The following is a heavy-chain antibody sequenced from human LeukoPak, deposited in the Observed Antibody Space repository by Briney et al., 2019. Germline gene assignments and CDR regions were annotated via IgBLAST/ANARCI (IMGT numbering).Heavy chain of an antibody. Sequence: PSQTLSLTCTVSGGSISSGDYYWSWIRQPPGKGLEWIGYIYYSGSTYYNPSLKSRVTISVDTSKNQFSLKLSSVTAADTAVYYCAREVGYYDSSGPDYWGQGTLVTVSS. D-gene: IGHD3-22*01. CDR3: AREVGYYDSSGPDY. CDR2: IYYSGST. V-gene: IGHV4-30-4*08. CDR1: GGSISSGDYY. J-gene: IGHJ4*02.